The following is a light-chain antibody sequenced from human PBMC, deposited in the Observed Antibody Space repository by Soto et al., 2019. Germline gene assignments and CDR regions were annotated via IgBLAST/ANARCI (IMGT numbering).Light chain of an antibody. J-gene: IGLJ1*01. V-gene: IGLV2-14*01. CDR3: SSYTSSSTDV. Sequence: QSALTQPASVSGSPGQSITISCTGTSSDVGGYKHVSWYQQHPGKAPKLMIYEVSNRPSGVSNRFSGSKSGNTASLTISGLQAEDEADYYCSSYTSSSTDVFGTGTKVTVL. CDR1: SSDVGGYKH. CDR2: EVS.